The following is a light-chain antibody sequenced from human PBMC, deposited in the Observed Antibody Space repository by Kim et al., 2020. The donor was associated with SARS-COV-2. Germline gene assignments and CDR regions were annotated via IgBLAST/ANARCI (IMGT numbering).Light chain of an antibody. CDR2: EVT. CDR3: CSYARTSYV. V-gene: IGLV2-8*01. Sequence: QSALTQPPSASGSPGQSVTISCTGSSSDIGAYENVSWYQQHPGKAPKLLISEVTKRSSGVPDRFSGSKSGNTASLTVSGLQVEDEADYYCCSYARTSYVFGTGTKSPS. CDR1: SSDIGAYEN. J-gene: IGLJ1*01.